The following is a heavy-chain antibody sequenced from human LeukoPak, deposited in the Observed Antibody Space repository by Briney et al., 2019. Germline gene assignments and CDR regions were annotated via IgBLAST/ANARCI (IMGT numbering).Heavy chain of an antibody. CDR1: GFTFSSYA. V-gene: IGHV3-23*01. D-gene: IGHD3-3*01. J-gene: IGHJ4*02. CDR3: AKTAHYDFWSGYVGYYFDY. Sequence: PGGSLRLSCAASGFTFSSYAMSWVRQAPGKGLEWVSAISGSGGSTYYADSVKGRFTISRDNSKNTLYLQMNSLRAEDTAVYYCAKTAHYDFWSGYVGYYFDYWGQGTLVTVSS. CDR2: ISGSGGST.